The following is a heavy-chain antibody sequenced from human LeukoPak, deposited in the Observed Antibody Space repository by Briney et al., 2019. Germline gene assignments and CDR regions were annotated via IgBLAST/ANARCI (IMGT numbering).Heavy chain of an antibody. CDR2: ISSSGSTT. CDR3: AKGQELDDGVFDS. J-gene: IGHJ4*02. V-gene: IGHV3-48*03. D-gene: IGHD1-1*01. Sequence: QPGGSLRLSCAASGFTFSSYEMNWVRQAPGKGLEWVSYISSSGSTTYNADSVKGRFTISRDNSKKTLYLQLNSLRVEDTAIYYCAKGQELDDGVFDSWGQGTLVTVSS. CDR1: GFTFSSYE.